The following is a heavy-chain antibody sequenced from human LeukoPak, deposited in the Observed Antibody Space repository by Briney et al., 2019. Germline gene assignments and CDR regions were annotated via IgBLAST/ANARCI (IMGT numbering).Heavy chain of an antibody. CDR1: GDSVSSNSAA. J-gene: IGHJ5*02. V-gene: IGHV6-1*01. CDR2: TYYRSKWYN. Sequence: SQTLSLTCAISGDSVSSNSAAWNWIRQSPSRGLEWLGRTYYRSKWYNDYAVSVKSRITINPDTSKNQFSLQLNSVTPEDTAVYHCARGREWEPENNWFDPWGQGTLVTVSS. D-gene: IGHD1-26*01. CDR3: ARGREWEPENNWFDP.